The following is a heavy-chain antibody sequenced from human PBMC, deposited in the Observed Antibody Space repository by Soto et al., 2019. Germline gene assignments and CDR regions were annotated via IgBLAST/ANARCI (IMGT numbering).Heavy chain of an antibody. Sequence: PGGSLGLSCAASGFTFSSYEMNWVRQAPGKGLEWVSYIGSSGSGIYYADFVKGRFTISRDNAKKSLYLQMNSLRAEDTAVYYCARDSTDSGRLDYWGQGTLVTVSS. CDR3: ARDSTDSGRLDY. CDR2: IGSSGSGI. CDR1: GFTFSSYE. D-gene: IGHD1-26*01. V-gene: IGHV3-48*03. J-gene: IGHJ4*02.